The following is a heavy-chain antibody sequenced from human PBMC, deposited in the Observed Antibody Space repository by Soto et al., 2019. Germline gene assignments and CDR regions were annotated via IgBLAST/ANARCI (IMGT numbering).Heavy chain of an antibody. CDR3: AKDMVAATSDAFDI. V-gene: IGHV3-9*01. CDR2: ISWNSGSI. CDR1: GFTFDDYA. Sequence: EVQLVESGGGLVLPGRSLRLSCAASGFTFDDYAMHWVRQAPGKGLEWVSGISWNSGSIGYADSVKGRFIISRDNAKNSLYLQMKSLRAEDTALYYCAKDMVAATSDAFDIWGQGTMVTVSS. D-gene: IGHD2-15*01. J-gene: IGHJ3*02.